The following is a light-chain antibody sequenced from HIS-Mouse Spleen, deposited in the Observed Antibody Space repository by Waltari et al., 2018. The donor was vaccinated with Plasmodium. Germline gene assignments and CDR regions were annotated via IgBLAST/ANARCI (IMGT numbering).Light chain of an antibody. CDR1: ALPKKY. CDR3: YSTDSSGNHRV. Sequence: SSELTQPPSVSVSPGQTARNTCSGDALPKKYAYWYKQTSGQAPVLVIYEDSKRHSGIPERFSGSSSGTMATLTISGAQVEDEADYYCYSTDSSGNHRVFGGGTKLTVL. CDR2: EDS. V-gene: IGLV3-10*01. J-gene: IGLJ3*02.